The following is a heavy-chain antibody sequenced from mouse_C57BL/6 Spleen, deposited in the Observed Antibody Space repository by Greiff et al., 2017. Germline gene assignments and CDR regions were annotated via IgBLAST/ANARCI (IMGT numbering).Heavy chain of an antibody. CDR3: ARERQLRLPDY. V-gene: IGHV1-53*01. CDR1: GYTFTSYW. D-gene: IGHD3-2*02. J-gene: IGHJ2*01. CDR2: INPSNGGT. Sequence: QVQLQQPGTELVKPGASVKLSCKASGYTFTSYWMHWVKQRPGQGLEWIGNINPSNGGTNYNEKFKSKATLTVDKSSSPAYMQLSSLTSEDSAVDYCARERQLRLPDYWGQGTTRTVSS.